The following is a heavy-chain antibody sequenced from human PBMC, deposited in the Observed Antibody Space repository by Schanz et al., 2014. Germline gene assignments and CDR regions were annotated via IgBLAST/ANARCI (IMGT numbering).Heavy chain of an antibody. CDR1: GFNFSDYA. CDR2: ISGGGGTT. J-gene: IGHJ6*02. D-gene: IGHD3-10*01. CDR3: AKDGPGGSGSYSADGGMDV. V-gene: IGHV3-23*04. Sequence: EVQLVESGGGLVPPGGSLRLSCAASGFNFSDYAMCWVRQAPGKGLEWVSAISGGGGTTYYTDSVKGRFTISRDNSKSTRYLQMNSLRAEETAVYYCAKDGPGGSGSYSADGGMDVGGQGTTVTVSS.